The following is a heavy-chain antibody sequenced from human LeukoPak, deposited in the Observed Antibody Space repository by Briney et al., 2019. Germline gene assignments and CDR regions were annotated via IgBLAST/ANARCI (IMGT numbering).Heavy chain of an antibody. CDR1: GFTVSSNY. D-gene: IGHD3-22*01. V-gene: IGHV3-66*01. J-gene: IGHJ4*02. CDR2: IYSGGST. Sequence: GGSLRLSCAASGFTVSSNYMSWVRQAPGKGLEWVSVIYSGGSTYYADSVKGRFTISRDNSKNTLYLQMNSLRAEDTAVYYCARDIGNGYDDSSGYDYWGQGTLVTVSS. CDR3: ARDIGNGYDDSSGYDY.